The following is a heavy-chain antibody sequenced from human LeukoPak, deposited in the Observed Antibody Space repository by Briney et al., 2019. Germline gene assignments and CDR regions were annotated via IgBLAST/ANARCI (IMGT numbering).Heavy chain of an antibody. V-gene: IGHV1-69*04. J-gene: IGHJ4*02. Sequence: SVKLSRKASRGTFSSYAISWVRQAPGQGLEWVGRIIPILGIANYAQKFKGRVTITADKSTRTAYMKLSSLRSEDTAVYYCARGTIAVAELDYWGQGTLATVSS. CDR2: IIPILGIA. CDR1: RGTFSSYA. CDR3: ARGTIAVAELDY. D-gene: IGHD6-19*01.